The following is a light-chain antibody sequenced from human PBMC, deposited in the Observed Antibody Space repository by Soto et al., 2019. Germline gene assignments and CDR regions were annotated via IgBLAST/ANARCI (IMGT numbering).Light chain of an antibody. CDR3: FSFTSYSAHV. V-gene: IGLV2-14*01. CDR2: EVN. J-gene: IGLJ1*01. Sequence: HSVLTQPASLSGSPGQSITISCTGTSSDIGAYYYVSWFQQHPGKAPKLMISEVNNRPSGVSNRFSGSKSGNTAYLTISGLQVEYEAEYFCFSFTSYSAHVLGTGTKV. CDR1: SSDIGAYYY.